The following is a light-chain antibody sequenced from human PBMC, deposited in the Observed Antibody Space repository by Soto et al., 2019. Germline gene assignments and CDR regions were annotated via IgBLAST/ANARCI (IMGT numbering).Light chain of an antibody. CDR2: GAS. V-gene: IGKV3-20*01. J-gene: IGKJ5*01. Sequence: EIVLTQSPGTLSLSPVERATLSCRASQSVSSNFLAWYQEKPGQAPRLLIYGASSRATGIPDRFSGSGSGTDFTLTINRLEPEDFAVYYCQQFLTSPITFGQGTRLEIK. CDR3: QQFLTSPIT. CDR1: QSVSSNF.